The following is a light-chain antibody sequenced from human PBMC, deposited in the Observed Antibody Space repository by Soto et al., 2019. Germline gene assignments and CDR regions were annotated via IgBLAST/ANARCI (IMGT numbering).Light chain of an antibody. J-gene: IGKJ4*01. CDR2: GAS. Sequence: DSELTQSPSSLSASVGDRVTITCRASQSISSYLNWYQQKGGKAPKLLIHGASSLQSGVPLRFSATGSGTDFSPTIMSLQPEDFATYYCQQSYSTLLSFGGGTKVDIK. CDR1: QSISSY. V-gene: IGKV1-39*01. CDR3: QQSYSTLLS.